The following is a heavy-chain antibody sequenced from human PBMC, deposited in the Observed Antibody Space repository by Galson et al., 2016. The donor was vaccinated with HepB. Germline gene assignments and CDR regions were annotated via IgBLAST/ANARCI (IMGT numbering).Heavy chain of an antibody. Sequence: QSGAEVKKPGESLKISCEGSGYSFANYWIGWVRQMPGKGLEWMGSISPGDYNTGYSTSFQGQVTISVDKSINTASLQWSSLKASDTATYYCARLNDAYIGYDHFDSWGQGTLVIVSS. D-gene: IGHD5-12*01. CDR1: GYSFANYW. V-gene: IGHV5-51*01. J-gene: IGHJ4*02. CDR3: ARLNDAYIGYDHFDS. CDR2: ISPGDYNT.